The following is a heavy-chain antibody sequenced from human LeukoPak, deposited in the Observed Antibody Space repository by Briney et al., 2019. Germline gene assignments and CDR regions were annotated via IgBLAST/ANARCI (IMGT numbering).Heavy chain of an antibody. V-gene: IGHV3-49*04. CDR2: IRRKAYGGTT. CDR1: GFIFGDHA. Sequence: QSLRLSCTAYGFIFGDHAMSWVPQAPGKRLEWVGFIRRKAYGGTTEYAASVKGRFTISRDDSKSIAYLQMNSLETEDTALYCCTRGPILLWMHNGMDVWGQGTTVTVSS. CDR3: TRGPILLWMHNGMDV. D-gene: IGHD5-18*01. J-gene: IGHJ6*02.